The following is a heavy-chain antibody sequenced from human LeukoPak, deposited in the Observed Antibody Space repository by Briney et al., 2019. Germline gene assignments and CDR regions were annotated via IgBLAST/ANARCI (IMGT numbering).Heavy chain of an antibody. CDR2: ISAYNGNT. V-gene: IGHV1-18*01. J-gene: IGHJ4*02. D-gene: IGHD6-13*01. CDR1: RYTFTSYG. Sequence: ASLKVSCKASRYTFTSYGISWVRQAPGQGLECMVWISAYNGNTNYAQELQGRVTMTTDTSTSTAYMELRSLRSDDTAVYYCARDRFNYRRAPGIAAAGNFDYWGQGTLVTVSS. CDR3: ARDRFNYRRAPGIAAAGNFDY.